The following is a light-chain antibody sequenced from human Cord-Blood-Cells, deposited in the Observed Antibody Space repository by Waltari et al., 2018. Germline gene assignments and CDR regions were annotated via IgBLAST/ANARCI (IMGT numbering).Light chain of an antibody. V-gene: IGKV3-20*01. CDR1: QSVSSSY. CDR3: QQYGSSLTWT. J-gene: IGKJ1*01. Sequence: EIVLTQSPGTLSLSPGERATLSCRASQSVSSSYLAWYQQKPGQDPRLLIYGASSRATGIPDRVSGSGSGTDFTLTISRLEPEDFAVYYCQQYGSSLTWTFGQGTKVEIK. CDR2: GAS.